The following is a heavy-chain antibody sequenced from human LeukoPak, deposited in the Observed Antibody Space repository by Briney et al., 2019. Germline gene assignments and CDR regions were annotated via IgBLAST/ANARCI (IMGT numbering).Heavy chain of an antibody. D-gene: IGHD2-8*01. J-gene: IGHJ5*02. CDR1: GFTFSSYG. Sequence: TGGSLRLSCAASGFTFSSYGMHWVRQAPGKGLEWVAVISYDGSNKYYADSVKARFTISRDNFKNTLYLQMNSLTAEDTAVYYCAKDQISYAPTTSGFDPWGQGTLVTVSS. CDR3: AKDQISYAPTTSGFDP. CDR2: ISYDGSNK. V-gene: IGHV3-30*18.